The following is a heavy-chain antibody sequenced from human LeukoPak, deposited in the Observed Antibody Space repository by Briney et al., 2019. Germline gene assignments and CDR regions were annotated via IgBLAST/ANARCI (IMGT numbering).Heavy chain of an antibody. CDR2: ISSTGAYI. Sequence: SGGSLRLSCAVSGLSFSTFRMNWVRQAPGKGLEWVLSISSTGAYIHYSDSARGRFTISRDNAENSLYLHMSSLRVEDTAVYYCARDGPDLTRRGAFDVWGQGTMVTVSS. D-gene: IGHD3-10*01. CDR3: ARDGPDLTRRGAFDV. CDR1: GLSFSTFR. J-gene: IGHJ3*01. V-gene: IGHV3-21*06.